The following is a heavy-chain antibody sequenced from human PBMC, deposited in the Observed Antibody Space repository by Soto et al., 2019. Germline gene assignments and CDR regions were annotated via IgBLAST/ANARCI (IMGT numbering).Heavy chain of an antibody. CDR3: VHGEVAHGYNYFDY. Sequence: SGPTLVNPTQTLTLTCTFSGFSLSTSGVGVGWIRQPPGKALEWLALIYWNDDKRYSPSLKSRLTITKDTSKNQVVLTMTNMGPVDTATYRCVHGEVAHGYNYFDYWGQGTLVTVSS. D-gene: IGHD5-12*01. CDR2: IYWNDDK. J-gene: IGHJ4*02. V-gene: IGHV2-5*01. CDR1: GFSLSTSGVG.